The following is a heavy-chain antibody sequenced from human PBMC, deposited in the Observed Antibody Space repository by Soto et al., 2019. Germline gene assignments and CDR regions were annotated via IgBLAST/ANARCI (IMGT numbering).Heavy chain of an antibody. Sequence: SETLSLTCSVSGGSMSSGAYYWNWIRQHPVKGLEWIAYIYHTGNTYYNPSLRSRTTISVDTSENQFSLKLTSVTDADTAVYYCASSYSGYLDNWGQGTLVTVSS. V-gene: IGHV4-31*03. CDR1: GGSMSSGAYY. CDR3: ASSYSGYLDN. CDR2: IYHTGNT. J-gene: IGHJ4*02. D-gene: IGHD3-22*01.